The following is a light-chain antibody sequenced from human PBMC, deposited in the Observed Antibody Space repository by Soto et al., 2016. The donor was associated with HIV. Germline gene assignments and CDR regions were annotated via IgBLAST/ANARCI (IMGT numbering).Light chain of an antibody. V-gene: IGKV1D-13*01. CDR2: EAS. CDR1: QGISSA. Sequence: AIQLTQSPSSLSASVGDRVTITCRASQGISSALAWYQQKPGKSPKLLIYEASNLEGGVPSRFSGSGSGTDFTLTISSLQPEGCATYYCQQFEKYPLTFGGGTKVEIK. CDR3: QQFEKYPLT. J-gene: IGKJ4*01.